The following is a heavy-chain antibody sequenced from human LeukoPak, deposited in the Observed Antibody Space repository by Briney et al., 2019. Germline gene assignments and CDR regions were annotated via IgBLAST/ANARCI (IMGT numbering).Heavy chain of an antibody. J-gene: IGHJ6*03. D-gene: IGHD6-6*01. CDR3: ARAQQLVNYMDV. CDR2: IIPIFGTA. Sequence: SVKVSCKASGYTFTGYYMHWVRQAPGQGLEWMGGIIPIFGTANYAQKFQGRVTITTDESTSTAYMELSSLRSEDTAVYYCARAQQLVNYMDVWGKGTTVTVSS. CDR1: GYTFTGYY. V-gene: IGHV1-69*05.